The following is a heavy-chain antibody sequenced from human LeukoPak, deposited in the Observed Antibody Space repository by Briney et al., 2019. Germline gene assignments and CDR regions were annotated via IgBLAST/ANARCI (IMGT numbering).Heavy chain of an antibody. J-gene: IGHJ4*02. CDR2: ISAYNGNT. CDR3: ARGDIVVVTAPFDY. CDR1: GYTFTGYY. D-gene: IGHD2-21*02. V-gene: IGHV1-18*04. Sequence: ASVKVSCKASGYTFTGYYMHWVRQAPGQGLEWMGWISAYNGNTNYAQKLQGRVTMTTDTSTSTAYMELGSLRSDDTAVYYCARGDIVVVTAPFDYWGQGTLVTVSS.